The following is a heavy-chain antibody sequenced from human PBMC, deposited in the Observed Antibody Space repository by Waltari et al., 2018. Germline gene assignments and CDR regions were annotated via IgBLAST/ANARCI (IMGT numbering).Heavy chain of an antibody. CDR2: INTYGSIT. J-gene: IGHJ4*02. V-gene: IGHV3-74*01. CDR3: VLYSSEVLGDC. CDR1: GFTFSNYW. Sequence: QLVESGGGLVQPGGSLKPSCAASGFTFSNYWLPWVRQAPGKGLLSVAHINTYGSITNYADSVKGRFTISRDNAKNTLFLQMNSLRAEDTALYYCVLYSSEVLGDCWGRGTLVTVSS. D-gene: IGHD4-4*01.